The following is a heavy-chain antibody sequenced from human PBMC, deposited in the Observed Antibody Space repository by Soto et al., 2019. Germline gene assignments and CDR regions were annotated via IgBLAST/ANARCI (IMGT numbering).Heavy chain of an antibody. J-gene: IGHJ4*02. Sequence: DVQLLESGGGLVQPGKSLKLSCAASGFPFDIYTMSWVRQAPGKGLEWVSLISGSGGGTNYAASVRGRFTTTRDNSKNTLYLHMRSLRPEDTAMYYCVNTRGLIDYWGQGTLVTVSS. CDR2: ISGSGGGT. CDR3: VNTRGLIDY. D-gene: IGHD1-1*01. V-gene: IGHV3-23*01. CDR1: GFPFDIYT.